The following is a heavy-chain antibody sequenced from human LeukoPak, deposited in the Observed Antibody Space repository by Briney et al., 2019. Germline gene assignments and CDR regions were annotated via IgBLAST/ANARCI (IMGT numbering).Heavy chain of an antibody. CDR1: GFSFSSYA. J-gene: IGHJ4*02. Sequence: GGSLRLSCEASGFSFSSYATSWVRQAPGKGLEGVSGISGSGGSTYYAGSVKGRFTISRDISKNTLYLQMNSLRAEDTAVYYCARDLYADFWSGSVFDYWGRGTLVTVSS. CDR3: ARDLYADFWSGSVFDY. D-gene: IGHD3-3*01. V-gene: IGHV3-23*01. CDR2: ISGSGGST.